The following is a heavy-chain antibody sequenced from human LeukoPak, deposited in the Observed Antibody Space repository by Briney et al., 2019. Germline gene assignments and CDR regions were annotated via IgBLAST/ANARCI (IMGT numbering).Heavy chain of an antibody. J-gene: IGHJ3*02. CDR3: ASMRSTSDAFDI. CDR1: GGSISSGDYY. D-gene: IGHD3-16*01. V-gene: IGHV4-30-4*01. CDR2: IYYSGST. Sequence: PSETLSLTCTVSGGSISSGDYYWSWIRQPPGKGLEWIGYIYYSGSTYYNPSLKSRVTISVDTSKNQFSLKLSSVTAADTAVYYCASMRSTSDAFDIWGQGTMVTVSS.